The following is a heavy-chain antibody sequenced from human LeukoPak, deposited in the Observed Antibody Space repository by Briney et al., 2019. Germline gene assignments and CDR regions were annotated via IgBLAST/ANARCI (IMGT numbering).Heavy chain of an antibody. D-gene: IGHD4-17*01. J-gene: IGHJ4*02. V-gene: IGHV1-46*03. Sequence: GASVKVSCKASGYTFTSYYMHWVRLAPGQGLEWMGIINPSGGSTSYAQKFQGRVTMTRDTSTSTVYMELSSLRSEDTAVYYCATVFGDSTIDYWGQGTLVTVSS. CDR1: GYTFTSYY. CDR2: INPSGGST. CDR3: ATVFGDSTIDY.